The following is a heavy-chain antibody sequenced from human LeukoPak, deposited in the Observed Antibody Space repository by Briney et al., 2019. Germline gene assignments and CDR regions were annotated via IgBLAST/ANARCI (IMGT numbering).Heavy chain of an antibody. CDR1: GFTLSNHW. J-gene: IGHJ5*02. D-gene: IGHD2-8*01. CDR2: IKQDGTEK. V-gene: IGHV3-7*01. CDR3: ARVADGLYGPFNWFDP. Sequence: GGSLRLSCAASGFTLSNHWMIWVRQAPGKGLECVANIKQDGTEKYYLDYVKGRFTISRDNAKNSLYLQMNSLRVEDTAVYYCARVADGLYGPFNWFDPWGQGTLVTVSS.